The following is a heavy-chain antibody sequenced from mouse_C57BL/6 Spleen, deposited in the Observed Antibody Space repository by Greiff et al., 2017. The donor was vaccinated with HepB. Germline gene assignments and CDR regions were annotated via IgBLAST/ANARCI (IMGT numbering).Heavy chain of an antibody. V-gene: IGHV2-2*01. D-gene: IGHD2-3*01. CDR1: GFSLTSYG. Sequence: VMLVESGPGLVQPSQSLSITCTVSGFSLTSYGVHWVRQSPGKGLEWLGVIWSGGSTDYNAAFISRLSISKDNSKSQVFFKMNSLQADDTAIYYCASDGYLREVGFAYWGQGTLVTVSA. CDR3: ASDGYLREVGFAY. J-gene: IGHJ3*01. CDR2: IWSGGST.